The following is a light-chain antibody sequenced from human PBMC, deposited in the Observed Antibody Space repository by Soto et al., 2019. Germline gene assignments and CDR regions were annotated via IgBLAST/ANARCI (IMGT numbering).Light chain of an antibody. Sequence: DIQMTQSPSSVSASVGDRVTITCRASEAFASWVAWYQQKPGKAPKVLIYKSYILQSGVPSRFSGSGSGTDFTLTISNLQHEDFATYFCQQVNSFPFTFGPGTKVDIK. CDR2: KSY. J-gene: IGKJ3*01. V-gene: IGKV1-12*01. CDR1: EAFASW. CDR3: QQVNSFPFT.